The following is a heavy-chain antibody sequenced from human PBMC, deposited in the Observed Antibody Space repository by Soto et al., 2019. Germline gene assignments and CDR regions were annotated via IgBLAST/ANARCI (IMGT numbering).Heavy chain of an antibody. Sequence: PSETLSLTCTVSGVSISPYYWSWIRQPPGRGLEWIGYIYYSGSTNYNPSLKSRVTISVDTSKNQFSLKLSSVTAADTAVYYCARDIGGYYDSSSYANWGQGTLVTVSS. V-gene: IGHV4-59*01. CDR2: IYYSGST. J-gene: IGHJ4*02. CDR1: GVSISPYY. CDR3: ARDIGGYYDSSSYAN. D-gene: IGHD3-22*01.